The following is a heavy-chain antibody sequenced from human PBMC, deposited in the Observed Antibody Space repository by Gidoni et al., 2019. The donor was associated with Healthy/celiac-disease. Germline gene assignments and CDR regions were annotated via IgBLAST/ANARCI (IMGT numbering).Heavy chain of an antibody. D-gene: IGHD7-27*01. J-gene: IGHJ4*02. CDR2: SSAYNGNT. CDR3: AIRGWGLVY. Sequence: QVQLVQSGAGVKKPGASVKVYCKAYVYTFTSYGISWVRQAPGQGLEWMGGSSAYNGNTNSAQKLQGRVTMPTDTSTSTAYMELRSLRSDDTAVYYCAIRGWGLVYWGQGTLVTVSS. V-gene: IGHV1-18*01. CDR1: VYTFTSYG.